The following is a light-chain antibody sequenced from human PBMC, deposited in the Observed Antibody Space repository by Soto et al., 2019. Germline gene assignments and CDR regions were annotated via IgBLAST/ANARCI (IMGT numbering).Light chain of an antibody. CDR3: QQYENRPS. Sequence: DIHMTQSPSSLPASGGDRATXTCQASQDISNYLNWYEQKPGKGPKILIYAAYSLEAGVPSRFRGSGSGTDFTFTISRLQPEDIATYYCQQYENRPSFGQGTRLEI. V-gene: IGKV1-33*01. CDR1: QDISNY. CDR2: AAY. J-gene: IGKJ5*01.